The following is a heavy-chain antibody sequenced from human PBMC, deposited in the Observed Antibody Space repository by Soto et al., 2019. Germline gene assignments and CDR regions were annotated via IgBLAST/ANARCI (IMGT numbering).Heavy chain of an antibody. V-gene: IGHV1-69*01. D-gene: IGHD3-3*01. CDR3: ARAAFRSGYYGYYSGMDV. CDR2: IIPTLGTP. J-gene: IGHJ6*02. CDR1: GGTFSTHA. Sequence: QVQLVQSGAEVKKPGSSVKVSCKASGGTFSTHAISWVRQAPGQGLEWLGGIIPTLGTPNYAQKFQGRVTVIADEYTRTASMELSRLTSEDTPVYFCARAAFRSGYYGYYSGMDVWGQGTAVNV.